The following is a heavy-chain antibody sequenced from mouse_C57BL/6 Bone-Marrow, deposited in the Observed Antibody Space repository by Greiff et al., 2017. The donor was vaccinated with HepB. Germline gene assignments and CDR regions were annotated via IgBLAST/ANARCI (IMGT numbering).Heavy chain of an antibody. D-gene: IGHD1-1*01. CDR1: GYTFTSYW. CDR2: INPSDGGT. J-gene: IGHJ2*01. V-gene: IGHV1-53*01. Sequence: QVQLQQPGTELVKPGASVKLSCKASGYTFTSYWMHWVKQRPGQGLEWIGNINPSDGGTNYNEKFKSKATLTVDKSSSTAYLQLSSLTSEDAAVYYYAREKVCCGSRALDYWGQGTTLTVSS. CDR3: AREKVCCGSRALDY.